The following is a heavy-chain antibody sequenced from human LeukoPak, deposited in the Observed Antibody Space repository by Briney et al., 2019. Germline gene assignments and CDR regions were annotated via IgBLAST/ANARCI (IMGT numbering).Heavy chain of an antibody. J-gene: IGHJ3*02. CDR2: IYYSGST. Sequence: PSETLSLTCTVSGGSISSYYWSWIRQPPGKGLEWIGYIYYSGSTNYNPSLKSRVTKSVDTSKNQFSLKLSSVTAADTAVYYCARDRDDYGGNFGAFDIWGQGTMVTVSS. CDR3: ARDRDDYGGNFGAFDI. D-gene: IGHD4-23*01. CDR1: GGSISSYY. V-gene: IGHV4-59*01.